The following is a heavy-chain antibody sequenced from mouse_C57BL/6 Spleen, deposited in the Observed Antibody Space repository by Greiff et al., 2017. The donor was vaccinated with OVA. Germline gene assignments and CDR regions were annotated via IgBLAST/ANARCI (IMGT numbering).Heavy chain of an antibody. CDR2: ISSGGSYT. CDR1: GFTFSSYG. V-gene: IGHV5-6*01. J-gene: IGHJ4*01. CDR3: ARQGELGRDYAMDY. Sequence: EVQLVESGGDLVKPGGSLKLSCAASGFTFSSYGMSWVRQTPDKRLEWVATISSGGSYTYYPDSVKGRFTISRDNAKNTLYLQMSSLKSEDTAMYYCARQGELGRDYAMDYWGQGTSVTVSS. D-gene: IGHD4-1*01.